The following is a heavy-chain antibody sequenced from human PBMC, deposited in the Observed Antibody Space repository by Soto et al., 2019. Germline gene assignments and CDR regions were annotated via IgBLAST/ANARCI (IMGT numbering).Heavy chain of an antibody. CDR3: ARGRGDYYFDY. J-gene: IGHJ4*02. CDR1: GGSVSSYY. CDR2: IYNSGNT. D-gene: IGHD3-10*01. V-gene: IGHV4-59*02. Sequence: SETLSLTCTVPGGSVSSYYWSWIRQPPGKGLEWVGYIYNSGNTNYNPSLKSRVTMSVDTSNNRFSLTLKLRSVTAADTAVYYCARGRGDYYFDYWGQGTLVTVSS.